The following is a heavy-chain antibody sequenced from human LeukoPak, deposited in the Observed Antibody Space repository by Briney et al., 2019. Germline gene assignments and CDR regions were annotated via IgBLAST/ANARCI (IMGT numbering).Heavy chain of an antibody. CDR1: GGSLSSSSYY. CDR2: IYYSGST. V-gene: IGHV4-39*01. J-gene: IGHJ2*01. D-gene: IGHD6-13*01. CDR3: HSRSIAAAGTDWY. Sequence: SETLSLTCTVSGGSLSSSSYYWGWIRQPPGKGLEWIGSIYYSGSTYYDPSLKGRVTISVDTSKNQFHLKLSSVSATDPAVYECHSRSIAAAGTDWY.